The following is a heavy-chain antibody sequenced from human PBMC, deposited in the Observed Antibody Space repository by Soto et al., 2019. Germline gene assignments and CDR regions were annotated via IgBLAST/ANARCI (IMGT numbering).Heavy chain of an antibody. Sequence: PSETLSLTCAVSGGSITSYFWSRIRQPPGKGLEWIGYIYYSGSTKYNPSLKSRVTISVDTSKNRFSLKLSSVTAADTAVYYCARDHYYDSTGYYDYWGQGTLVTVSS. J-gene: IGHJ4*02. CDR2: IYYSGST. V-gene: IGHV4-59*01. CDR3: ARDHYYDSTGYYDY. D-gene: IGHD3-22*01. CDR1: GGSITSYF.